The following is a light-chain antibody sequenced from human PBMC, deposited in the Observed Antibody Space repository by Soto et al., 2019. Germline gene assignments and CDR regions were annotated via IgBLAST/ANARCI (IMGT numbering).Light chain of an antibody. J-gene: IGLJ1*01. Sequence: QSALTQPASVSGSPGQSITISCTGTSSDVGGYNYVSWYQQHPGKAPKLMIYDVSNRPSGVSNRFSGSKSGNTASLTISGLQAEDEAYDYCSSYTSSSTLHYVFGTGTKLTVL. CDR2: DVS. V-gene: IGLV2-14*01. CDR1: SSDVGGYNY. CDR3: SSYTSSSTLHYV.